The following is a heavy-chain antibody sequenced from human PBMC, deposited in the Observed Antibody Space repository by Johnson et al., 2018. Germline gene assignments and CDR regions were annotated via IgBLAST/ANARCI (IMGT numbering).Heavy chain of an antibody. D-gene: IGHD5-18*01. V-gene: IGHV3-30*03. Sequence: QVQLVESGGGVVQPGRSLRLSCAASGFTFSSYGMHWVRQAPGTGLEWVAVISYDGSNKYYADSVKGRFTISRDNSKNTRYLQMNSLRAEDTAGYYCARGRSWGIQLYYDYYGMDVWGQGTTVTVSS. CDR2: ISYDGSNK. CDR1: GFTFSSYG. J-gene: IGHJ6*02. CDR3: ARGRSWGIQLYYDYYGMDV.